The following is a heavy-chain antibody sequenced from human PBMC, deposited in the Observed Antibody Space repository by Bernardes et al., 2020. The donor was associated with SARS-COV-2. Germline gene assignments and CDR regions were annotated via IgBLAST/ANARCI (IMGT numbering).Heavy chain of an antibody. CDR3: ARGIRNRHYYYGVDV. D-gene: IGHD1-20*01. Sequence: AAKVSCKASEGPFRDYAISWVRQAPGQGLEWLGGIIPRFDTTTYAQKFQGRVTITTDESTSAVYLVLTSLTSDDTAMYYCARGIRNRHYYYGVDVWGQGTTVIVSS. J-gene: IGHJ6*02. V-gene: IGHV1-69*05. CDR2: IIPRFDTT. CDR1: EGPFRDYA.